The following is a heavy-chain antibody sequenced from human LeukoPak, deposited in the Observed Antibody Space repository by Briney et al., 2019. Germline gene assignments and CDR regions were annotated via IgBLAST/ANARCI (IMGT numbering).Heavy chain of an antibody. D-gene: IGHD3/OR15-3a*01. V-gene: IGHV4-59*08. J-gene: IGHJ4*02. CDR2: IYYTGST. CDR1: SGSIGSYY. Sequence: SETLSLTCTVSSGSIGSYYWSWIRQPPGKGLEWIGYIYYTGSTDYNPSLKSRVTILVDTSKNQFSLRLTSVTAADTAVYYCARQTGSGLFILPGGQGTLVTVSS. CDR3: ARQTGSGLFILP.